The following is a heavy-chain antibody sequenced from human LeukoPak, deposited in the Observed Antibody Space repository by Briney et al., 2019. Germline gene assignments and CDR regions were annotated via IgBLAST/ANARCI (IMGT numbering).Heavy chain of an antibody. J-gene: IGHJ4*02. V-gene: IGHV4-39*07. D-gene: IGHD6-19*01. CDR3: ARMTSSGWYREDY. CDR1: GGSISSSTYY. CDR2: IYYSGST. Sequence: PSETLSLTCTVSGGSISSSTYYWGWIRQPPGKGLERIGSIYYSGSTYYNPSLKSRVTISVDTSENQFSLKLSSVTAADTAVYYCARMTSSGWYREDYWGQGTLVTVSS.